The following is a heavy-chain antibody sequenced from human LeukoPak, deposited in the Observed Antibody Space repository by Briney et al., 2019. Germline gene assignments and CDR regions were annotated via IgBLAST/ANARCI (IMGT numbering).Heavy chain of an antibody. Sequence: AGSLTLSCAASGVTFTTAWTSWVRQAPGKGLEWVGRSKSKTDGGTIDYAAPVKGRFTISRDDSKNTLYLEMNSLKSEDTAVYYCTTDEWEWGQGALVSVSS. CDR2: SKSKTDGGTI. CDR3: TTDEWE. CDR1: GVTFTTAW. D-gene: IGHD1-26*01. J-gene: IGHJ4*02. V-gene: IGHV3-15*01.